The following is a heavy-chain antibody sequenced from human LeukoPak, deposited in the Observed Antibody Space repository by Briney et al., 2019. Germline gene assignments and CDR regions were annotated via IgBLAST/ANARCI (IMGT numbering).Heavy chain of an antibody. Sequence: GGSLRLSCAPSGFPFSNTGMTWVRQGPGRGLEWVSTISPTGEGTHYADSVKGRFTISRDNSKNTLSLDMNSLRADDTATYYCARDAGGAWPFDYWGQGTRVIVSS. CDR3: ARDAGGAWPFDY. J-gene: IGHJ4*02. V-gene: IGHV3-23*01. D-gene: IGHD4-17*01. CDR1: GFPFSNTG. CDR2: ISPTGEGT.